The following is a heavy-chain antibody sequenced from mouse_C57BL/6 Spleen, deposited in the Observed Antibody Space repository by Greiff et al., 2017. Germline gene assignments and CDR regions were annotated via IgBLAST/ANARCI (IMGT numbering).Heavy chain of an antibody. V-gene: IGHV1-67*01. D-gene: IGHD3-2*02. CDR1: GYTFTDYA. Sequence: QVQLKQSGPELVRPGVSVKISCKGSGYTFTDYAMHWVKQSHAKSLEWIGVISTYYGDASYNQKFKDKATMTVDKSSSTAYMELARLTSEDSAVYYCARMEDLDSSGYVGYFDYWGQGTTLTVSS. CDR2: ISTYYGDA. J-gene: IGHJ2*01. CDR3: ARMEDLDSSGYVGYFDY.